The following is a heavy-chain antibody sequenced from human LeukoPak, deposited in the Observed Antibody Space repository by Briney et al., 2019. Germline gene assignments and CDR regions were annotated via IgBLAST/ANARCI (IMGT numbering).Heavy chain of an antibody. CDR2: INHSGST. J-gene: IGHJ5*02. CDR1: GGSFSGYY. V-gene: IGHV4-34*01. D-gene: IGHD2-2*01. Sequence: SETLSLTCAVYGGSFSGYYWNWIRQPPGKGLEWIGEINHSGSTNYNPSLKSRVTISVDTSKNQFSLKLSSVTAADTAVYYCARDRGIVVVLAARRHWFDPWGQGTLVTVSS. CDR3: ARDRGIVVVLAARRHWFDP.